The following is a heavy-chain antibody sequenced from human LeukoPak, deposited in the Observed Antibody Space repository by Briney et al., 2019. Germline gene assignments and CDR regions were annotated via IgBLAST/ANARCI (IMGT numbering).Heavy chain of an antibody. J-gene: IGHJ4*02. CDR2: ISGYKGDT. CDR1: GYSFTTYG. V-gene: IGHV1-18*01. CDR3: ASGGTYNWNDLAY. Sequence: ASVKVSCKASGYSFTTYGISWVRQAPGQGLEWMGWISGYKGDTYYAQKLRGRVTMTKDTSTTTAYMELRSLTSDDTAVYYCASGGTYNWNDLAYWGQRTLVTVSS. D-gene: IGHD1-20*01.